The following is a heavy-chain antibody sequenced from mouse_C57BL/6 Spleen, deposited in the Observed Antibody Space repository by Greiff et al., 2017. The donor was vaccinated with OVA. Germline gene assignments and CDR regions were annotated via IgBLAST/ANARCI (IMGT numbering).Heavy chain of an antibody. D-gene: IGHD1-1*01. CDR1: GYTFTDYN. J-gene: IGHJ1*03. Sequence: EVQLQQSGPELVKPGASVKIPCKASGYTFTDYNMDWVKQSHGKSLEWIGDINPNNGGTIYNQKFKGKATLTVDKSSSTAYMERLSLTSEDTAVYYCARTYGSSSLGYFDVWGTGTTVTVSS. CDR3: ARTYGSSSLGYFDV. CDR2: INPNNGGT. V-gene: IGHV1-18*01.